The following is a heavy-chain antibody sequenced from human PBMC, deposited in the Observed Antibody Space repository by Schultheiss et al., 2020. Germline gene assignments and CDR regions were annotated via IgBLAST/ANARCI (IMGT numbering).Heavy chain of an antibody. CDR1: GGSFSGYY. J-gene: IGHJ5*02. V-gene: IGHV4-59*08. Sequence: SQTLSLTCAVYGGSFSGYYWSWIRQPPGKGLEWIGYIYYSGSTNYNPSLKSRVTISVDTSKNQFSLKLSSVTAADTAVYYCARHGMLSVPAAIFWFDPWGQGTLVTVSS. CDR2: IYYSGST. D-gene: IGHD2-2*01. CDR3: ARHGMLSVPAAIFWFDP.